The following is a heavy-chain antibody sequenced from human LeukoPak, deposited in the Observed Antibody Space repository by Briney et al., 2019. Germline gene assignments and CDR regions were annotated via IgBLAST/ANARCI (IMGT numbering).Heavy chain of an antibody. CDR2: IKQDGSEI. Sequence: HPGGSLRLSCAASGFMFGDYWMSWVRQAPGKGLEWVANIKQDGSEIYYVDSVKGRFTISRDNAKNSLYLQMNSLRAEDTAVYYCARDPGPDYWGQGTLVTVSS. J-gene: IGHJ4*02. CDR1: GFMFGDYW. V-gene: IGHV3-7*01. CDR3: ARDPGPDY.